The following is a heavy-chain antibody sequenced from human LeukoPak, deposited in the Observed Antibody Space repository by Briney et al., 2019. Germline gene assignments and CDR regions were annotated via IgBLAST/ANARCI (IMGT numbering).Heavy chain of an antibody. CDR1: GGSFSGYY. V-gene: IGHV4-34*01. D-gene: IGHD3-3*01. Sequence: SETLSLTCAVYGGSFSGYYWCWIRQPPGKGLEWIGEINHSGSTNYNPSLKSRVTISVDTSKNQFSLKLSSVTAADTAVYYCARAPPQGYYDFWSGIHSPYFDPWGQGTLVTVSS. CDR3: ARAPPQGYYDFWSGIHSPYFDP. J-gene: IGHJ5*02. CDR2: INHSGST.